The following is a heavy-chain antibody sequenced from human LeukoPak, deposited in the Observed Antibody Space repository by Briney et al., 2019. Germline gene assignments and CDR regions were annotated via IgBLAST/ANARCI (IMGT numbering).Heavy chain of an antibody. CDR1: GYTFTGYY. CDR2: INPNSGGT. CDR3: ARASVVVPAAIRPGGWFDP. V-gene: IGHV1-2*02. J-gene: IGHJ5*02. D-gene: IGHD2-2*01. Sequence: ASVKVSCKASGYTFTGYYMHWVRQAPGQGLEWMGWINPNSGGTNYAQKFQGRFTMTRDTSISTAYMELSRLRSDDTAAYYCARASVVVPAAIRPGGWFDPWGQGTLVTVSS.